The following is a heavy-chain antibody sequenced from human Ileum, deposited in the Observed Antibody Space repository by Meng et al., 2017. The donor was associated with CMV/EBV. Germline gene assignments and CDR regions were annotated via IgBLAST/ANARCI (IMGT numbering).Heavy chain of an antibody. CDR1: GFIYNDFA. CDR3: AKGLNYDLLTGYFDD. D-gene: IGHD3-9*01. V-gene: IGHV3-23*01. J-gene: IGHJ4*02. Sequence: SGFIYNDFAMSWVRQTPGEGLNWVSTISQNGRSKYYADSVKGRFTVSRDNSRNTVSLEMNSLSAGDTAVYYCAKGLNYDLLTGYFDDWGQGVLVTVSS. CDR2: ISQNGRSK.